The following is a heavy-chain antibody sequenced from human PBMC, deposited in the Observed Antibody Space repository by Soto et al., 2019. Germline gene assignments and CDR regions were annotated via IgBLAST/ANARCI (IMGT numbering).Heavy chain of an antibody. CDR1: GYTFTSYG. CDR3: ARECGGDCYRYFDY. D-gene: IGHD2-21*02. CDR2: ISAYNGNT. Sequence: ASVKVSCKASGYTFTSYGISWVRQAPGQGLEWMGWISAYNGNTNYAQKLQGRVTMTTDTSTSTAYMGLRSLRSDDTAVYSFARECGGDCYRYFDYWGQGTLVTVSS. J-gene: IGHJ4*02. V-gene: IGHV1-18*01.